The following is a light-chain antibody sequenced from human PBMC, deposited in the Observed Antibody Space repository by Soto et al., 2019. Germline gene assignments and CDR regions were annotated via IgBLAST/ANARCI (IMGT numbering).Light chain of an antibody. J-gene: IGLJ1*01. CDR2: GKI. CDR1: SSNIGAGYD. CDR3: QSYDSSLSGYV. Sequence: QSVLTQPPPVSGAPGQRVTISCTGSSSNIGAGYDVHWYQQLPGTAPKLLIYGKINRPSGVPDRFSGSKSGTSASLAITGLQAEDEADYYCQSYDSSLSGYVFGSGTKVTVL. V-gene: IGLV1-40*01.